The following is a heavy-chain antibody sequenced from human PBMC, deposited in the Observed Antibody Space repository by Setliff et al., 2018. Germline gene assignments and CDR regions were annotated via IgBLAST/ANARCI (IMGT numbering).Heavy chain of an antibody. CDR3: ARGEYSRGFIFDS. CDR1: GFNFKGHG. CDR2: ISSSSSYI. Sequence: GGSLRLSCAASGFNFKGHGMNWVRQAPGKGLEWVSSISSSSSYIYYADSVKGRFTISRDNAKNLLFLQMNSLRAEDTAVYYCARGEYSRGFIFDSWGQGTLVTVSS. D-gene: IGHD2-21*01. V-gene: IGHV3-21*01. J-gene: IGHJ5*01.